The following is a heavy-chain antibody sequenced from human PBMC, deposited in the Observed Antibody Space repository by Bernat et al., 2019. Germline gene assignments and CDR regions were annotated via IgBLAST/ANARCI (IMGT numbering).Heavy chain of an antibody. CDR3: AKFKGQVLGNYCMNV. CDR1: GFSFDTFA. V-gene: IGHV3-23*01. Sequence: QLMESGGGLVQPGGSLRLSCAASGFSFDTFAMAWVRQAPGKGLEWVSTVSGGGSTYYADSVKGRFTISRDNSKKIVYLQMNSLRVDDTAVFYCAKFKGQVLGNYCMNVWGKVTTVTVS. CDR2: VSGGGST. D-gene: IGHD6-6*01. J-gene: IGHJ6*03.